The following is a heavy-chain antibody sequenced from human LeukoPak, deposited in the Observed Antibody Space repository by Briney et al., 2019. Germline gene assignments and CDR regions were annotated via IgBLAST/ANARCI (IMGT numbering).Heavy chain of an antibody. Sequence: PGGSLRLSCAASGFTFSSYGMDWVRQAPGKGLEWVAVISYDGSNKYYADSVKGRFTISRDNSKNTLYLQMNSLRAEDTAVYYCAKKSPDYNWFDPWGQGTLVTVSS. D-gene: IGHD4/OR15-4a*01. J-gene: IGHJ5*02. CDR2: ISYDGSNK. CDR1: GFTFSSYG. CDR3: AKKSPDYNWFDP. V-gene: IGHV3-30*18.